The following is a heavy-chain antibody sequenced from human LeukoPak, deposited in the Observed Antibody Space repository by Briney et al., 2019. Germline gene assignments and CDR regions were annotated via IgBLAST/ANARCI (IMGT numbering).Heavy chain of an antibody. V-gene: IGHV3-30*04. CDR3: ARDFVDY. Sequence: GGSLRLSCAASGFTFSSYAMHWVRQAPGKGLEWGAVISYDGSNKYYADSVKGRFTISRDNPKNTLYLQMNSLRAEDTAVYYFARDFVDYWGQGTLVTVSS. D-gene: IGHD6-6*01. CDR2: ISYDGSNK. CDR1: GFTFSSYA. J-gene: IGHJ4*02.